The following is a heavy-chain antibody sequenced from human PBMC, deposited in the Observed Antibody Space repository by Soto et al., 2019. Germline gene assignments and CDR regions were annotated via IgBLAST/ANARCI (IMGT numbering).Heavy chain of an antibody. D-gene: IGHD3-22*01. CDR3: SSTPNISGYVVGWFDP. CDR1: GGTFSSYA. J-gene: IGHJ5*02. V-gene: IGHV1-69*01. Sequence: QVQLVQSGAEVKKPGSSVKVACKASGGTFSSYAISWVRQAPGQGLEWMGGIIPIFGTANYAQKFQGRVTITADESTSPAYMELSSLRSEDTAVYYCSSTPNISGYVVGWFDPWGQGTLVTVSS. CDR2: IIPIFGTA.